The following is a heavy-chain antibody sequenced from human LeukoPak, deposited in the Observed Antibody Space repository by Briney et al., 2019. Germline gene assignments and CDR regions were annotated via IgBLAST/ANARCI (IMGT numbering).Heavy chain of an antibody. CDR3: ARPIWFGESPYFDY. D-gene: IGHD3-10*01. CDR2: ISGSGGGT. CDR1: GITLSNYG. Sequence: GGSLRLSCAVSGITLSNYGMSWVRQAPGKGLEWVAGISGSGGGTNYADSVQGRFTISRDNPKNTLYLQMNGLRAEDTAVYYCARPIWFGESPYFDYWGQGTLVTVSS. V-gene: IGHV3-23*01. J-gene: IGHJ4*02.